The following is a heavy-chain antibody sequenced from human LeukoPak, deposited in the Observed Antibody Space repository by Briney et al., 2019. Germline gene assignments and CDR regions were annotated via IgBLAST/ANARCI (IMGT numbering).Heavy chain of an antibody. J-gene: IGHJ4*02. CDR3: ARDRCSSTSCFLFDH. CDR2: IIPIFGTA. Sequence: SVKVSCKASGGTFSSYAISWVRQAPGQGLEWMGGIIPIFGTANYAQKFQGRVTITADESTSTAYMELSSLRSEDTAVYYCARDRCSSTSCFLFDHWGQGTLVTVSS. CDR1: GGTFSSYA. D-gene: IGHD2-2*01. V-gene: IGHV1-69*01.